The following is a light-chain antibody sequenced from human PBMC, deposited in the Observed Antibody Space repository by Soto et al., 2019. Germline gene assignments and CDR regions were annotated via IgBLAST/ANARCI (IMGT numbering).Light chain of an antibody. Sequence: DIQMTQSPSTLSASVGDRVTITCRASQSITTWLAWYQQKPGTAVKVLIYDASTLGSGVPSRFSGSGSGTEFTLTISSLQPEDFAVYYCQQYGSSQTFGQGTKVDIK. J-gene: IGKJ1*01. CDR1: QSITTW. CDR3: QQYGSSQT. V-gene: IGKV1-5*01. CDR2: DAS.